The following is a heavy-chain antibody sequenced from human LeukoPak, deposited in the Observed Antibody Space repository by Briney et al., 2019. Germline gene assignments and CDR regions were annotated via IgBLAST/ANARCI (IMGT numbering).Heavy chain of an antibody. CDR3: AREYVTTFDP. V-gene: IGHV6-1*01. CDR2: TYYSSKWYN. Sequence: SQTLSVTCAISGDSVSSNSAAWNWIRQSPPRGLEWLGRTYYSSKWYNDYAVSVKSRITLNPHTSKNQSSLQLNSVTPEDTAVYYCAREYVTTFDPWGQGTLVTVSS. CDR1: GDSVSSNSAA. J-gene: IGHJ5*02. D-gene: IGHD1-1*01.